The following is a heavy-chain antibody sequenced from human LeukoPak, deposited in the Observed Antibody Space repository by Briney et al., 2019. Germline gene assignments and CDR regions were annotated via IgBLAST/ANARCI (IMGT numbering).Heavy chain of an antibody. CDR1: GGSVINTNW. Sequence: SETLSLTCGVSGGSVINTNWWTWVRQPPGKGLEWIGEVHLDGRTNYNPPLESRLTMSVDVSENQVSLKLTSVTAADTAVYCCAREGGFYRPLDYSGQGTLVTVSS. D-gene: IGHD3-3*01. J-gene: IGHJ4*02. V-gene: IGHV4-4*01. CDR3: AREGGFYRPLDY. CDR2: VHLDGRT.